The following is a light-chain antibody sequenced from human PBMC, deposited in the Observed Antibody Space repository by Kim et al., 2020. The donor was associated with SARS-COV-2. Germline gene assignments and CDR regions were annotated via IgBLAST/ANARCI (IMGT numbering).Light chain of an antibody. V-gene: IGLV1-47*02. Sequence: QSVLTQPPSASGTPRQSVTISCSGGNSNIGKTFVYWYQQLPGTAPKVLIYANTQRPSGVPDRFSGSKSGTSASLTISGLRSEDEADYYCAAWDDSLSGRLFGGGTQLTVL. CDR3: AAWDDSLSGRL. CDR2: ANT. CDR1: NSNIGKTF. J-gene: IGLJ7*01.